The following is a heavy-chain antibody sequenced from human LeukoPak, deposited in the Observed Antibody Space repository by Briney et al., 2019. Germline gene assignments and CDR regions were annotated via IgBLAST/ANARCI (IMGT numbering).Heavy chain of an antibody. CDR2: ISYSSSPI. Sequence: GGSLRLSCAASGFTFSTYSMKWVRQAPGKGLECVSYISYSSSPIYYADSVKGRFTITRDNAKNSLYLQMNSLRAEDTAVYYCARAVGNHFDYWGQGTLVTVSS. D-gene: IGHD4-23*01. CDR3: ARAVGNHFDY. CDR1: GFTFSTYS. V-gene: IGHV3-48*01. J-gene: IGHJ4*02.